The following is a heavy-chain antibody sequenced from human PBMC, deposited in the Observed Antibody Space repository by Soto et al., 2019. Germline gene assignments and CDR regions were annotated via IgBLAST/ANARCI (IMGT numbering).Heavy chain of an antibody. J-gene: IGHJ5*02. D-gene: IGHD1-26*01. CDR2: IYYSGSA. V-gene: IGHV4-31*03. Sequence: SETLSLTCTVSGGSITSGGYYWSWIRQHPGKGLEWIGYIYYSGSAYYNPSLEGRVTLSVDTSTKQFSLKVSSVTAADTAVYYCAREGGSLNWFDPWGQGTLVTVSS. CDR3: AREGGSLNWFDP. CDR1: GGSITSGGYY.